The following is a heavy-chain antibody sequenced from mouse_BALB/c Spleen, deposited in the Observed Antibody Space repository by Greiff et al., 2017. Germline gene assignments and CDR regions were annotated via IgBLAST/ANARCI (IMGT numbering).Heavy chain of an antibody. CDR1: GYTFTSYW. Sequence: VQLQQSGAELAKPGASVKMSCKASGYTFTSYWMHWVKQRPGQGLEWIGYINPSTGYTEYNQKFKDKATLTADKSSSTAYMQLSGLTSEDSAVYYCAREQEAWFAYWGQGTLVTVSA. V-gene: IGHV1-7*01. CDR3: AREQEAWFAY. CDR2: INPSTGYT. J-gene: IGHJ3*01.